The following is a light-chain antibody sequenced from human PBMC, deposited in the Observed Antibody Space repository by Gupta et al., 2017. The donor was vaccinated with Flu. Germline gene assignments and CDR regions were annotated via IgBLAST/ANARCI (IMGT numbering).Light chain of an antibody. CDR1: ALPKQY. CDR2: KDS. J-gene: IGLJ3*02. CDR3: QSADSSGTWV. V-gene: IGLV3-25*02. Sequence: SSVLTHHPSVSVTPGQTARITCSGDALPKQYAYWYQQKPRQAPVLVIYKDSERPPGIPERFSGSSSGTTVTLTISGGQAEDEADYYCQSADSSGTWVFGGGTKLTVL.